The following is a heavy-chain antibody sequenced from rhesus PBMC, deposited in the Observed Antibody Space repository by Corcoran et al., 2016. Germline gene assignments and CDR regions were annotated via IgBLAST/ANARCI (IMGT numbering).Heavy chain of an antibody. CDR1: GYPFTSYS. D-gene: IGHD4-23*01. V-gene: IGHV1-200*01. Sequence: QVQLVQSGAEVKNPGASVKVSCKASGYPFTSYSINGVRQAPGQGLEWMGWSNPRNGNVAYAQQVHGRVTMPRDTSTSTAYMELSSLRSEDTAVYYCVGWMNTVTHWGQGVLVTVSS. J-gene: IGHJ4*01. CDR2: SNPRNGNV. CDR3: VGWMNTVTH.